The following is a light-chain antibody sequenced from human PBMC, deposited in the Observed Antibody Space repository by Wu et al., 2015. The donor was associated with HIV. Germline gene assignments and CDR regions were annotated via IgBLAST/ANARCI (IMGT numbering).Light chain of an antibody. CDR3: QQRSSWPQT. CDR1: ESVRGY. Sequence: EIVLTQSPATLSLSPGERATLSCRASESVRGYLAWYQQKPGQPPRLLIYNAYDRATGIPARFSGSGSGTDFTLTISSLEPDDFAVYYCQQRSSWPQTFGQGTKLEI. V-gene: IGKV3-11*01. J-gene: IGKJ2*01. CDR2: NAY.